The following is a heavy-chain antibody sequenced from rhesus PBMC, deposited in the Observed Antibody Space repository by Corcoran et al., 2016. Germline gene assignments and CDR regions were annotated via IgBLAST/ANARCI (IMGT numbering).Heavy chain of an antibody. CDR1: GFSSSTSGMG. CDR2: SYWNDDK. V-gene: IGHV2-1*01. D-gene: IGHD7-45*01. J-gene: IGHJ4*01. Sequence: QVTLKETGPALVKPTQTLTLTCTFSGFSSSTSGMGVGWIRQPTRKTLEGLAHSYWNDDKYYSTSLKSRLTISKDTSKNQVVLTMTNMDPVDTATYYCARLGIPYYFDYWGQGVLVTVSS. CDR3: ARLGIPYYFDY.